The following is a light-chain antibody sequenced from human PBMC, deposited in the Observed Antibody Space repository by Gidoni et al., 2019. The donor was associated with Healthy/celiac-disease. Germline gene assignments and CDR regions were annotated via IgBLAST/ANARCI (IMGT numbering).Light chain of an antibody. Sequence: DIQMTQSPSTLSASVGDRVTITRRARKSISSWLAWYQPKPGKAPKLLIYDASSLEIGVPSRFRGSGSGTEFTLTISSLQPDDFATYYCQQYNSYSTFGPGTKVDIK. J-gene: IGKJ3*01. CDR2: DAS. V-gene: IGKV1-5*01. CDR1: KSISSW. CDR3: QQYNSYST.